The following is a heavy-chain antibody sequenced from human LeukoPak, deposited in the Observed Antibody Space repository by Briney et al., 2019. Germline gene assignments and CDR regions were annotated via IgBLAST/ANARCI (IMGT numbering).Heavy chain of an antibody. CDR1: GFTFSNYW. V-gene: IGHV3-74*01. Sequence: AGSLTLSCAASGFTFSNYWIHWVRQAPGKGLVWVSRINSDGSSTSYADSVKGRFTISRDNAKNTLYLQMNSLRAEDTAVYYCARDGYCSSTSCYYFDYWGQGTLLIISS. CDR2: INSDGSST. D-gene: IGHD2-2*01. J-gene: IGHJ4*02. CDR3: ARDGYCSSTSCYYFDY.